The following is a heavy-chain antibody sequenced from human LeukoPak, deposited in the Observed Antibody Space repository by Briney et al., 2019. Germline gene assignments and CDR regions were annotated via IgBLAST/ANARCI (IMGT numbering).Heavy chain of an antibody. CDR2: IYHSGST. J-gene: IGHJ4*02. CDR3: ARGGVYGSGERFDY. CDR1: GGSISSSNW. V-gene: IGHV4-4*02. Sequence: SGTLSLTCAVSGGSISSSNWWSWVRQPPGKGLEWIGEIYHSGSTNYNPSLKSRVTISVDKSKIQFSLKLSSVTAADTAVYYCARGGVYGSGERFDYWGQGTLVTVSS. D-gene: IGHD3-10*01.